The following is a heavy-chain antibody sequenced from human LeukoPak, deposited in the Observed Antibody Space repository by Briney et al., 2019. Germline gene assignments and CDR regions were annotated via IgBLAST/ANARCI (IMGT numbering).Heavy chain of an antibody. V-gene: IGHV3-30*02. J-gene: IGHJ3*02. CDR3: AKDQAEWELLPVGSPFDI. CDR1: GFSFSSYD. D-gene: IGHD1-26*01. CDR2: IRYDGSNK. Sequence: PGGSLRLSCAVSGFSFSSYDMHWVRQAPGKGLEWMAFIRYDGSNKYYTDSVKGRFTISRDNSKNTLYLQMNSLRAEDTAVYYCAKDQAEWELLPVGSPFDIWGQGTMVTVSS.